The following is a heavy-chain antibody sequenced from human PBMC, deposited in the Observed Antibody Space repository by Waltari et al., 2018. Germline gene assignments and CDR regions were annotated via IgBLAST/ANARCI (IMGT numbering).Heavy chain of an antibody. J-gene: IGHJ4*02. Sequence: QVQLVQSGAEVKKSGSSVKVSCKASGGSFSSYAISWVRQAPGQGLEWMGGIIPIFGTANYAQKFQGRVTITADESTNTAYMELSSLRSEDTAVYYCAREYSGSYYFDYWGQGTLVTVSS. D-gene: IGHD1-26*01. CDR3: AREYSGSYYFDY. V-gene: IGHV1-69*13. CDR1: GGSFSSYA. CDR2: IIPIFGTA.